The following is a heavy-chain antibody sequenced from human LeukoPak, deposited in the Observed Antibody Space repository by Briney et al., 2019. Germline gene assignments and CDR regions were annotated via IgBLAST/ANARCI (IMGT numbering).Heavy chain of an antibody. CDR3: ARETVDGYEP. Sequence: ASVKVSCKASGYTFTNVGICWVRQAPGQGLEWMGWITAYNGNTNHAQKFQGRITMTTDTSTSTASMELRSLRSDDTAVYYCARETVDGYEPWGQGTLVTVSS. J-gene: IGHJ4*02. CDR2: ITAYNGNT. D-gene: IGHD3-22*01. CDR1: GYTFTNVG. V-gene: IGHV1-18*01.